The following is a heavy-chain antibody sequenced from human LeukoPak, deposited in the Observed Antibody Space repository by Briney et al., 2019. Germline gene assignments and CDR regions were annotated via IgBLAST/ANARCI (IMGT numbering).Heavy chain of an antibody. D-gene: IGHD3/OR15-3a*01. CDR3: AKDLLSGPYYFDY. V-gene: IGHV3-23*01. CDR1: GFTFSSYA. CDR2: ISGSGGST. J-gene: IGHJ4*02. Sequence: GSLRPSSAASGFTFSSYAMSWVRPAPGKGLGWFSAISGSGGSTYYADSVKGRFTISRDNSKNTLYLQMNSLRAEDTAVYYCAKDLLSGPYYFDYWGQGTLVTVSS.